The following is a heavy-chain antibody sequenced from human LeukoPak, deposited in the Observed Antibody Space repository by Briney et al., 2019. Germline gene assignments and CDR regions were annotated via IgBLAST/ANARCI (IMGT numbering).Heavy chain of an antibody. CDR1: GFSISNDW. CDR2: VKSRSAGETT. CDR3: TLIQGWGSGSYYRDF. V-gene: IGHV3-15*01. Sequence: GGSLRLSCAASGFSISNDWMSWVRQAPGKGLEWVARVKSRSAGETTDYAALVKGRFTISRDDSKNTLYLQMNSLKTEDTAVYYCTLIQGWGSGSYYRDFWGQGTLVTVYS. D-gene: IGHD3-10*01. J-gene: IGHJ4*02.